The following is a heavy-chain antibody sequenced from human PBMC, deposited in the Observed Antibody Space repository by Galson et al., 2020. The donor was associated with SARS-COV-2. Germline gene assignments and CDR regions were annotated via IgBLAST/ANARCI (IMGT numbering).Heavy chain of an antibody. J-gene: IGHJ5*02. CDR1: GGSISSGGYS. CDR3: ARMPHGDYDYIHWFDP. D-gene: IGHD4-17*01. CDR2: IYHSGST. V-gene: IGHV4-30-2*01. Sequence: ETSETLSLTCAVSGGSISSGGYSWSWIRQPPGKGLEWIGYIYHSGSTYYNPSLKSRVTISVDRSKNQFSLKLSSVTAADTAVYYCARMPHGDYDYIHWFDPWGQGTLVTVSS.